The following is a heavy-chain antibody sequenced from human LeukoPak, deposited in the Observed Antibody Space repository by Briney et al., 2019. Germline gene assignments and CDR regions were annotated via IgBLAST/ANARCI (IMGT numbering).Heavy chain of an antibody. CDR3: ARELAYFGSGSYAFDS. CDR1: GFTFSSYT. D-gene: IGHD3-10*01. V-gene: IGHV3-23*01. Sequence: PGGSLRLSCAASGFTFSSYTMNWVRQAPGKGLEWVSTISDGGTNTHYADSVKGRFTISRDDSQNTLYLQMNSLRVEDTAVYFCARELAYFGSGSYAFDSWGQGTQVTVSS. J-gene: IGHJ4*02. CDR2: ISDGGTNT.